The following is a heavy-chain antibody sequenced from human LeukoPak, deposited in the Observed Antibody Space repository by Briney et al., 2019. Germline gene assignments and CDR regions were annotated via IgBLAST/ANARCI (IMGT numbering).Heavy chain of an antibody. CDR1: GDSISTSSYY. CDR3: ARHKDYYYSYMDV. J-gene: IGHJ6*03. V-gene: IGHV4-39*01. CDR2: IYYSGSI. Sequence: SETLSLTCSVSGDSISTSSYYWGWIRQPPGKGLEWIGTIYYSGSIYYNPSLTSRVTISVDTSKNQFSLKLSSVTAADTAVYYCARHKDYYYSYMDVWGKGTTVTISS.